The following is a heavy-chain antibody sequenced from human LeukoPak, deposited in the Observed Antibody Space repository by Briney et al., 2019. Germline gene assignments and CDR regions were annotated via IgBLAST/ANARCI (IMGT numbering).Heavy chain of an antibody. D-gene: IGHD3-3*01. CDR1: GFTFSSYG. J-gene: IGHJ4*02. V-gene: IGHV3-30*02. CDR3: AKEVQYYDFWSGYYSFDY. Sequence: GGSLRLSCAASGFTFSSYGMHWVRQAPGKGLEWVAFIRYDGSNKYYADSVKGRFTISRDNSKNTLYLQMNSLRAEDTAVYCCAKEVQYYDFWSGYYSFDYWGQGTLVTVSS. CDR2: IRYDGSNK.